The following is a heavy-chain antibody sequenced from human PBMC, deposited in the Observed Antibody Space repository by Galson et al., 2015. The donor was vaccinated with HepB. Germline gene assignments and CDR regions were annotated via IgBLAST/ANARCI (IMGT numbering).Heavy chain of an antibody. CDR2: IYYTGNT. V-gene: IGHV4-39*07. CDR1: GASISSSLYY. Sequence: ETLSLTCTVSGASISSSLYYWVWIRQPPEKGLEWIGSIYYTGNTYYTSSLKSRVTISMDMSKNQFSLKVNSVTAADTAVYYCARAAGDSSTYANDRWGQGTLVTVSS. J-gene: IGHJ5*02. D-gene: IGHD5-18*01. CDR3: ARAAGDSSTYANDR.